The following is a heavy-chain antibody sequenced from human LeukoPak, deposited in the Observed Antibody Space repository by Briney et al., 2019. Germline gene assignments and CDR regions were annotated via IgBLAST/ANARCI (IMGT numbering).Heavy chain of an antibody. V-gene: IGHV3-53*01. CDR1: GFTVSSNY. CDR3: ARARGGSYRGAFDY. Sequence: GGSLRLSCAASGFTVSSNYMSWVRQAPGKGLEWVSVIYSGGSTYYADSVKGRFTIPRDNSKNTLYLQMNSLRAEDTAVYYCARARGGSYRGAFDYWGQGTLVTVSS. D-gene: IGHD1-26*01. J-gene: IGHJ4*02. CDR2: IYSGGST.